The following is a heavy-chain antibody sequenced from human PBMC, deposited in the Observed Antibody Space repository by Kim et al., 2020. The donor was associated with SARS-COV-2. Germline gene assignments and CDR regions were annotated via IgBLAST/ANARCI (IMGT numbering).Heavy chain of an antibody. J-gene: IGHJ5*02. Sequence: ASVKVSCKASGYTFTSYAMYWVRQAPGQGLEWMGWINTNTGNPTYAQGFTGRFVFSLDTSVSTAYLQISSLKAEDTAVYYCAISTRAVAGTFWFDPWGQGTLVTVSS. CDR3: AISTRAVAGTFWFDP. V-gene: IGHV7-4-1*02. CDR1: GYTFTSYA. D-gene: IGHD6-19*01. CDR2: INTNTGNP.